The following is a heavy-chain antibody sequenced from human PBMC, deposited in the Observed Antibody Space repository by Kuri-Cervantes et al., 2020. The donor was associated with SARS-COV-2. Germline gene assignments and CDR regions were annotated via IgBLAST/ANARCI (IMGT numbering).Heavy chain of an antibody. D-gene: IGHD3-3*01. CDR3: ARVRFLEWLPDDY. CDR1: GFTFSDYY. V-gene: IGHV3-11*04. CDR2: ISTSGGSI. Sequence: GESLKISCVASGFTFSDYYFTWIRQAPGKGLEWVSYISTSGGSIFYADSVKGRFTISRDNAKNSVYLQMNSLRAEDTAVYYCARVRFLEWLPDDYWGQGTLVTVSS. J-gene: IGHJ4*02.